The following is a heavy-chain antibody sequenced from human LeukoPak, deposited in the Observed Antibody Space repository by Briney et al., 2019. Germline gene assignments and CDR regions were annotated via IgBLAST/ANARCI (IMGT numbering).Heavy chain of an antibody. J-gene: IGHJ5*01. CDR3: ARHRSPTSSSFFDS. CDR2: IYYSGST. CDR1: GGSISSSSYY. Sequence: SETLSLTCTVSGGSISSSSYYWGWIRQPPGKGLEWIGSIYYSGSTYYNPSLKSRVTISVDTSKNQFPLKLSSVTAADTAVYYCARHRSPTSSSFFDSWGQGTLVSVSS. V-gene: IGHV4-39*01. D-gene: IGHD6-6*01.